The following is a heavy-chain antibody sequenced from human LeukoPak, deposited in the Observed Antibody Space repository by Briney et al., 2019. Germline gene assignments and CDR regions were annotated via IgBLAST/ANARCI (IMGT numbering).Heavy chain of an antibody. Sequence: GGSLRLSCAASGFTFSTYSMNWVRQAPGKGLEWVSYISSGSSTIYYADSVKGRFTISRDNAKNSLCLQMNSLRDEDTAVYYCARENIVVVTAIRDAFDIWGQGTMVTVSS. D-gene: IGHD2-21*02. V-gene: IGHV3-48*02. CDR2: ISSGSSTI. CDR3: ARENIVVVTAIRDAFDI. J-gene: IGHJ3*02. CDR1: GFTFSTYS.